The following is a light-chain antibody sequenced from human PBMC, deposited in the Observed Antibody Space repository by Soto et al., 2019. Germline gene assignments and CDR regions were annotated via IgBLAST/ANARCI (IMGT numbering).Light chain of an antibody. CDR1: QNINNY. Sequence: DIQMTQSPSSLSSSVGDRVTITCQAIQNINNYLNWYQQKPGRAPKLLIYDASNLEAGVPSRFRGSGSGTDFTFTIRRLPNEDIATYYCQQYENLTTFGQGTRVDIK. J-gene: IGKJ5*01. CDR2: DAS. CDR3: QQYENLTT. V-gene: IGKV1-33*01.